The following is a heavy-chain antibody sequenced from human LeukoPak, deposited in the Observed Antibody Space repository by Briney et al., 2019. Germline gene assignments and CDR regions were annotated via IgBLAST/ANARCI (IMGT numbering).Heavy chain of an antibody. V-gene: IGHV3-11*04. CDR3: ASRIGYSYGYQPDY. CDR2: ISSSGSTI. J-gene: IGHJ4*02. D-gene: IGHD5-18*01. CDR1: GFTFSDYY. Sequence: GGSLRLSCAASGFTFSDYYMSWIRQAPGKGLEWVSYISSSGSTIYYADSVKGRFTTSRDNAKNSLYLQMNSLRAEDTAVYYCASRIGYSYGYQPDYWGQGTLVTVSS.